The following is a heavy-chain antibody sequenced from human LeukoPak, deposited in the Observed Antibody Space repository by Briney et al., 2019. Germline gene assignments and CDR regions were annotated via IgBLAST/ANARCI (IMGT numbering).Heavy chain of an antibody. CDR2: IYPGDSDT. J-gene: IGHJ3*02. CDR1: GYSFTSYW. CDR3: ARLEGDCSGGSCYDGGDAFDI. V-gene: IGHV5-51*01. D-gene: IGHD2-15*01. Sequence: GESLKISCKGSGYSFTSYWIGWVRQMPGKGLEWMGFIYPGDSDTRYSPSFQGQVTISADKSISTAYLQWSSLKASDTAMYYCARLEGDCSGGSCYDGGDAFDIWGQGTMVTVSS.